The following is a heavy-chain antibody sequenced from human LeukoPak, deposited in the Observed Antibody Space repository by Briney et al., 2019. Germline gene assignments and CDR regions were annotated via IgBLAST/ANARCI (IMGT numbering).Heavy chain of an antibody. J-gene: IGHJ6*03. CDR3: ARMGLERQAYYYYMDV. CDR2: INSDGSST. CDR1: GFSFSNYW. Sequence: GGSLRLSCAASGFSFSNYWMHWVRQAPGKGLVWVSRINSDGSSTTYADSVKGRFTISRDNAKNTLYLQMNSLRAEDTAVYYCARMGLERQAYYYYMDVWGKGTTVTISS. D-gene: IGHD1-1*01. V-gene: IGHV3-74*01.